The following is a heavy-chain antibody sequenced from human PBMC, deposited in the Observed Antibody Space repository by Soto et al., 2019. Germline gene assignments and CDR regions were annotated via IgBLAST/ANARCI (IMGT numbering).Heavy chain of an antibody. Sequence: QVPLVESGGGVVQPGRSLRLACAASGFTCSGYGMHGVRKAPGMGLAWVAVISYDGSSKFYAESGRGRFNISRENSKNMLYLEMNSLRAKNTTLYYCAKERVVRGVTDYWGQGTMITVSS. J-gene: IGHJ4*02. D-gene: IGHD3-10*01. CDR1: GFTCSGYG. V-gene: IGHV3-30*18. CDR2: ISYDGSSK. CDR3: AKERVVRGVTDY.